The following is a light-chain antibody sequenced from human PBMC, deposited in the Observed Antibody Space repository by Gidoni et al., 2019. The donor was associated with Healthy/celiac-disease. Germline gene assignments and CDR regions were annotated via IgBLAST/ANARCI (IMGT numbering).Light chain of an antibody. CDR1: QSLLHSNGYNY. J-gene: IGKJ3*01. CDR3: MQALQTPRT. V-gene: IGKV2-28*01. CDR2: LGS. Sequence: DIVMPQFPLSLPVTPGEPVSISCRSSQSLLHSNGYNYLDWYLQKPGQSPQLLIYLGSNRASGVPDRFSGSGSGTDFTLKISKVEAEDVGVYYCMQALQTPRTFGPGTKVDIK.